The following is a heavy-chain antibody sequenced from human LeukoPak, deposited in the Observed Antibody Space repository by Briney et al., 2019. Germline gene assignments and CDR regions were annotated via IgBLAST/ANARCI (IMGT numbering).Heavy chain of an antibody. J-gene: IGHJ6*03. V-gene: IGHV1-8*01. D-gene: IGHD3-10*01. Sequence: GASVKVSCKASGYTFTSYDVNWVRQATGQGPEWMGWMNPNSGNTGYAQKFQGRVTMTRNTSISTAYMELSSLRSEDTAVFYCAIRYGSGEKYYYYYYMDVWGKGTTVTVSS. CDR1: GYTFTSYD. CDR3: AIRYGSGEKYYYYYYMDV. CDR2: MNPNSGNT.